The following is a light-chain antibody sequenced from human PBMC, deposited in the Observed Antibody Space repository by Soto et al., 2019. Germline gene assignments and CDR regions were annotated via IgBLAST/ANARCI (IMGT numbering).Light chain of an antibody. CDR2: KAS. CDR1: QGISSY. CDR3: QQYDSSST. J-gene: IGKJ4*02. Sequence: DIHMTQCPPSLAASVGYRFTIACRASQGISSYLAWYQQKPGKAPRLLIYKASSLESGVPSRFSGSGSGTEFTLTISSLQPDDSATYYCQQYDSSSTFGGGTKVDIK. V-gene: IGKV1-5*03.